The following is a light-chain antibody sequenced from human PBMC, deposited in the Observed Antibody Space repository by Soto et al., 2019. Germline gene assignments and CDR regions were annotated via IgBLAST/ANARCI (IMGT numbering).Light chain of an antibody. J-gene: IGKJ1*01. V-gene: IGKV4-1*01. CDR2: WAS. CDR3: QQYYSTPRT. CDR1: QSVLYSSNNKNY. Sequence: DIVMTQSPDSLAVYLGERAIINCKSSQSVLYSSNNKNYLAWYQQKPGQPPKLLIYWASTRESGVPDRFSGSGSGTDFTLTISCLQAEDVALYYCQQYYSTPRTFGQGTKVEIK.